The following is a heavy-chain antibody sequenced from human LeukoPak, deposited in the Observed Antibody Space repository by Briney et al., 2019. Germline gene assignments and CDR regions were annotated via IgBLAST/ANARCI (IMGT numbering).Heavy chain of an antibody. V-gene: IGHV3-30-3*01. CDR2: ISYDGSNK. CDR3: ARDRLDYGGNSVALDY. J-gene: IGHJ4*02. Sequence: GGSLRLSCAASGFTFSSYAMHWVRQAPGKGLEWVAVISYDGSNKYYADSVKGRFTISRDNSKNTLYLQMNSLRAEDTAVYYCARDRLDYGGNSVALDYWGQGTLVTVSS. D-gene: IGHD4-23*01. CDR1: GFTFSSYA.